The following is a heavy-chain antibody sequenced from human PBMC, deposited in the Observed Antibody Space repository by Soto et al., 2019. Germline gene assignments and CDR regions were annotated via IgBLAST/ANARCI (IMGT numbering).Heavy chain of an antibody. D-gene: IGHD2-8*01. J-gene: IGHJ6*02. CDR3: ARGHEDIVLMLYASLYGMDV. V-gene: IGHV4-34*01. Sequence: SETLSLTCAVYGGSFSGYYWSWIRQPPGKGLEWIGEINHSGSTNYNPSLKSRVTISVDTSKNQFSLKLSSVTAADTAVYYCARGHEDIVLMLYASLYGMDVWGQGTTVTGS. CDR1: GGSFSGYY. CDR2: INHSGST.